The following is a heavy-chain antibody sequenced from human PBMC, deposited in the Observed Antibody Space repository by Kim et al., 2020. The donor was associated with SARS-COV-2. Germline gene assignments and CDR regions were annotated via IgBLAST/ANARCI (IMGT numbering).Heavy chain of an antibody. D-gene: IGHD3-10*01. V-gene: IGHV3-74*01. CDR2: NT. Sequence: NTGYQDSVKGRVTMSRDNAKNTLYLQMNSLRVEDTAVYYCTRGYGSETNYWGQGSLVIVST. CDR3: TRGYGSETNY. J-gene: IGHJ4*02.